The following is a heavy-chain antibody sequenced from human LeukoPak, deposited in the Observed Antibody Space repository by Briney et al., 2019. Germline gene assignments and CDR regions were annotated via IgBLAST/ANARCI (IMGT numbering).Heavy chain of an antibody. J-gene: IGHJ4*02. CDR3: ARGGGYRGELPIDY. D-gene: IGHD1-26*01. CDR1: GGSISSGDYY. CDR2: IYYSGST. Sequence: PSETLSLTCTVSGGSISSGDYYWSWIRQPPGKGLEWIGYIYYSGSTYYNPSLKSRVTISVDTSKNQFSLKLSSVTAADTAVYYCARGGGYRGELPIDYWGQGTLVTVSS. V-gene: IGHV4-30-4*08.